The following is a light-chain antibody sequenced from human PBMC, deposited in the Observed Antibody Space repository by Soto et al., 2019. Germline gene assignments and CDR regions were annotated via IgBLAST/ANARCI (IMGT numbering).Light chain of an antibody. CDR1: SSNIGAGYD. J-gene: IGLJ2*01. V-gene: IGLV1-40*01. CDR2: GNS. Sequence: QSVLTQPPSVSGAPGQRVTISCTGSSSNIGAGYDVHWYQQLPGTAPKLLIYGNSNRPSGVPDRFSGSKSGTSASLAITGLQAEDEADYYCPSYDSSLSDHVVFGGGTKLTVL. CDR3: PSYDSSLSDHVV.